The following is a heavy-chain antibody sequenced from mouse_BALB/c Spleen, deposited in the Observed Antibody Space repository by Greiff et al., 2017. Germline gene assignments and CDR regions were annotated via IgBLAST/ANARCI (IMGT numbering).Heavy chain of an antibody. CDR1: GFNFKDTY. V-gene: IGHV14-3*02. J-gene: IGHJ2*01. CDR2: IDPANGNT. CDR3: AATVVVDDY. Sequence: EVQGVESGAELVKPGASVKLSCTASGFNFKDTYMHWVKQRPEQGLEWIGRIDPANGNTKYDPKFQGKATITADTTSNTAYLQLSSLTSEDTAVYYWAATVVVDDYWGQGTTLTVSS. D-gene: IGHD1-1*01.